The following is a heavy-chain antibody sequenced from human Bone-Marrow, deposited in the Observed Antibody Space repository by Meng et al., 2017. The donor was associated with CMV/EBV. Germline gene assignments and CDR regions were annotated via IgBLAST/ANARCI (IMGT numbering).Heavy chain of an antibody. Sequence: GESLKISCAASGFTFSSYWMSWVRQAPGKGLEWVANIKQDGSEKYYVDSVKGRFTISRDNAKNSLYLQMNSLRAGDTAVYYCAKVQWLPMSQNYYRYFGMDVWGQGTTVTVSS. J-gene: IGHJ6*02. CDR2: IKQDGSEK. CDR1: GFTFSSYW. CDR3: AKVQWLPMSQNYYRYFGMDV. V-gene: IGHV3-7*03. D-gene: IGHD5-12*01.